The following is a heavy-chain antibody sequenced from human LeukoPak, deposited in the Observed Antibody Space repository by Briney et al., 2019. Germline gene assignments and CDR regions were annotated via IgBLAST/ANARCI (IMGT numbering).Heavy chain of an antibody. CDR3: AIREMYSSGWCLGY. V-gene: IGHV3-23*01. J-gene: IGHJ4*02. CDR2: ISGSGGST. D-gene: IGHD6-19*01. CDR1: GFTFSSYA. Sequence: GGSLRLSCAASGFTFSSYAMSWVRQAPGKGLEWVSAISGSGGSTYYADSVKGRFTISRDNSKNTLYLQMNSLRAEDTALYYCAIREMYSSGWCLGYWRQGTLVTVSS.